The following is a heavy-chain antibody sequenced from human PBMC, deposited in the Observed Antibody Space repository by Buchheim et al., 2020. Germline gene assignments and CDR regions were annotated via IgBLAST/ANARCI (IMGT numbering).Heavy chain of an antibody. V-gene: IGHV1-3*01. D-gene: IGHD3-22*01. Sequence: VKQPGASVKVSCKASGYTFTSYAMHWVRQAPGQRLEWMGWINAGNGNTKYSQKFQGRVTITRDTSASTAYMELSSLRSEDTAVYYCARAPTYYYDSSGYYHNWFDPWGQGTL. J-gene: IGHJ5*02. CDR2: INAGNGNT. CDR1: GYTFTSYA. CDR3: ARAPTYYYDSSGYYHNWFDP.